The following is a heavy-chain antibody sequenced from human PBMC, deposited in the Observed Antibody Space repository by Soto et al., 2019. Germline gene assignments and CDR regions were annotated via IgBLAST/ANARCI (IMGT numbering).Heavy chain of an antibody. CDR3: ARDRGRFGDV. V-gene: IGHV4-31*03. Sequence: SETLSLTCTVSGGSISSSGYYWSWIRQHPGKGLEWIGYIYYSGSTYYNPSLKSRVTISVDTSKNQFSLKLSSVTAADTAVYYCARDRGRFGDVWGQGTTVTVSS. CDR1: GGSISSSGYY. J-gene: IGHJ6*02. D-gene: IGHD3-10*01. CDR2: IYYSGST.